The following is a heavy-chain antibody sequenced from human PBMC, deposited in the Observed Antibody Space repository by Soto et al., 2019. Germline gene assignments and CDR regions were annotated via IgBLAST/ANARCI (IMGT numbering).Heavy chain of an antibody. V-gene: IGHV1-69*13. Sequence: SVKVSCKASGGTFSTYTMTWVRQAPGQGLEWMGGIIPLFGTANYAQKFQGRVTITADESTSTVYMELSSLRSEDTAVYYCARSQDSSGYWNNCFDPWGQGTLVTVS. CDR1: GGTFSTYT. CDR2: IIPLFGTA. D-gene: IGHD3-22*01. CDR3: ARSQDSSGYWNNCFDP. J-gene: IGHJ5*02.